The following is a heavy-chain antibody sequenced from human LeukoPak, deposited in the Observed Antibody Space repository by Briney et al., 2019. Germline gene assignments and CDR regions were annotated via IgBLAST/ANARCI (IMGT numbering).Heavy chain of an antibody. CDR3: ARGGGYYDSSGYYYGLMDY. CDR1: GYTFTGYY. J-gene: IGHJ4*02. V-gene: IGHV1-2*02. D-gene: IGHD3-22*01. CDR2: INPNSGGT. Sequence: GASVKVSCKASGYTFTGYYMHWVRQAPGQGLEWMGWINPNSGGTNYAQKFQGRVTMTRDTSISTAYMELSSLGSEDTAVYYCARGGGYYDSSGYYYGLMDYWGQGTLVTVSS.